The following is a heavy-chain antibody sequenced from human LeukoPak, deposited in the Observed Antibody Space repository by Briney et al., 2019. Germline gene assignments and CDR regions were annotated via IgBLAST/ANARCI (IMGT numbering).Heavy chain of an antibody. CDR1: GGSFSGYY. V-gene: IGHV4-34*01. J-gene: IGHJ4*02. D-gene: IGHD1-1*01. CDR2: INHSGST. CDR3: ARATENPWRNWNRGIDY. Sequence: PSETLSLTCAVYGGSFSGYYWSWIRQPPGKGLEWIGEINHSGSTNYNPSLKSRVTISVDTSKDQFSLKLSSVTAADTAVYYCARATENPWRNWNRGIDYWGQGTLVTVSS.